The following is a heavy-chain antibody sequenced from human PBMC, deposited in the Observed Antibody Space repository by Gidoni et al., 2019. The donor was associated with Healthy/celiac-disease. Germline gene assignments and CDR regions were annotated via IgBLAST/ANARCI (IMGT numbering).Heavy chain of an antibody. D-gene: IGHD4-17*01. CDR2: ISYDGSNK. CDR3: ARPYGDYVYGAFDI. Sequence: VQLVESGGGVVQPGRSLSLSCAASGFTFRSYAMHWVRQAPGKGLEWVAVISYDGSNKYYADSVKGRFTISRDNSKNTLYLQMNSLRAEDTAVYYCARPYGDYVYGAFDIWGQGTMVTVSS. CDR1: GFTFRSYA. V-gene: IGHV3-30*04. J-gene: IGHJ3*02.